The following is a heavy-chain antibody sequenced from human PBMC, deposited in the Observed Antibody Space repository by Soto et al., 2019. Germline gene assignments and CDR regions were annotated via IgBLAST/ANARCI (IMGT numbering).Heavy chain of an antibody. Sequence: PSETLSLTCTVSGGSISSSRYYWGWIRQPPGKGLEWVGYIYYGGTTSYNPSPKSRVTISLETSKNQFSLKLSSVTAADTAVYYCARHVPYSSSWYAPNYYYYGMDVWGQGTTVTVSS. D-gene: IGHD6-13*01. CDR3: ARHVPYSSSWYAPNYYYYGMDV. V-gene: IGHV4-61*05. CDR1: GGSISSSRYY. CDR2: IYYGGTT. J-gene: IGHJ6*02.